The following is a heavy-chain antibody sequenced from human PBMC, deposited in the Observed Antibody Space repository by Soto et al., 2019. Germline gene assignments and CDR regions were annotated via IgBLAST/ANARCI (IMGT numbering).Heavy chain of an antibody. D-gene: IGHD1-26*01. Sequence: GGSLRLSCKASGFSFSSNSMGWLRQAPGKGLDWVSSISDSADRIYYADSVRGRFTFSRDNSNNMMYLQMNSLRGEDTAVYYCAILANGKFDYRGQGALVTVS. V-gene: IGHV3-23*01. CDR3: AILANGKFDY. CDR1: GFSFSSNS. J-gene: IGHJ4*02. CDR2: ISDSADRI.